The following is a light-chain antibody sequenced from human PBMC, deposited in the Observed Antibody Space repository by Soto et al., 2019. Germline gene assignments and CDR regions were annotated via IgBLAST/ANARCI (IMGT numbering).Light chain of an antibody. CDR2: GAS. Sequence: EIVLTQSPGTLSLSPGERATLSCRASQSVSSSYLAWYQQKPGQAPRLLIYGASSRATGIPDRFSGSGSGPDCALTISRLQPEDFAVYYCLQYGSSPRTFGQGSKVEIK. CDR3: LQYGSSPRT. J-gene: IGKJ1*01. CDR1: QSVSSSY. V-gene: IGKV3-20*01.